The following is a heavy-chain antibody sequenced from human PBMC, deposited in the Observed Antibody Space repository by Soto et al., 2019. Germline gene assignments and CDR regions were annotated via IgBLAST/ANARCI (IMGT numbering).Heavy chain of an antibody. V-gene: IGHV4-61*08. J-gene: IGHJ3*02. CDR3: ARDSTYYYDSSGYRNDAFDI. Sequence: PSETLSLTCTVSGGSISSGDYYWSWIRQPPGKGLEWIGYIYYSGSTNYNPSLKSRVTISVDKSKNQFSLKLSSVTAADTAVYYCARDSTYYYDSSGYRNDAFDIWGQGTMVTVSS. CDR1: GGSISSGDYY. CDR2: IYYSGST. D-gene: IGHD3-22*01.